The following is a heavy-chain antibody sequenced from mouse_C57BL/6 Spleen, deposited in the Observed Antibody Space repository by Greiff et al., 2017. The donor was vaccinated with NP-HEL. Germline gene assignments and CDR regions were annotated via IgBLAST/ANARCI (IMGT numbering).Heavy chain of an antibody. D-gene: IGHD1-1*01. CDR3: TRTLAYYGSPPFAY. CDR2: IDPNSGGT. V-gene: IGHV1-72*01. J-gene: IGHJ3*01. CDR1: GYTFTSYW. Sequence: VQLQQPGAELVKPGASVKLSCKASGYTFTSYWMHWVKQRPGRGPEWIGRIDPNSGGTKYNEKFKSKATLTVDKPSSTAYMQLSSLTSEDSAIYYCTRTLAYYGSPPFAYWSRGTLVTVSA.